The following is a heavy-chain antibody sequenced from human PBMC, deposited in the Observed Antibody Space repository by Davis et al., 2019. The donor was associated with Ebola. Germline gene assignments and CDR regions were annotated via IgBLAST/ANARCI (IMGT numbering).Heavy chain of an antibody. Sequence: GESLKISCAASGFTVSSNYMNWVRQAPGKGLEWVSVIYSGGSTYYADSVKGRFTISRDNSKNTLYLQMNSLRAEDTAVYYCARGAYCSSSSCYTHTFDIWGQGTMVTVSS. CDR2: IYSGGST. CDR1: GFTVSSNY. D-gene: IGHD2-2*02. V-gene: IGHV3-53*01. CDR3: ARGAYCSSSSCYTHTFDI. J-gene: IGHJ3*02.